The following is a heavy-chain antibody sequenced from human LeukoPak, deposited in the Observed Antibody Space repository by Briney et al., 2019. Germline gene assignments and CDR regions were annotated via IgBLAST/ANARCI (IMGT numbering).Heavy chain of an antibody. Sequence: ASVKVSCKASGYTFTGYYMHWVRQAPGQGLEWMGWINPNSGGTNYAQKFQGRVTMTRDTSISTAYMELSRLRSDDTAVYYRARGWASGWYYFDYWGQGTLVTVSS. D-gene: IGHD6-19*01. V-gene: IGHV1-2*02. J-gene: IGHJ4*02. CDR1: GYTFTGYY. CDR3: ARGWASGWYYFDY. CDR2: INPNSGGT.